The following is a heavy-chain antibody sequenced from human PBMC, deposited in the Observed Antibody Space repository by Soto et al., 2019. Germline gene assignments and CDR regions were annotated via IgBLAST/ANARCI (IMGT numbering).Heavy chain of an antibody. V-gene: IGHV1-3*01. CDR2: INGGNGNI. CDR1: GYRFTSYA. D-gene: IGHD3-16*02. CDR3: ARDLSPGFDF. Sequence: ASVKVSCKASGYRFTSYAIHWVRQAPGQRLEWMGWINGGNGNIRYSQNFQGRVTITRDTSANTAYMELSSLRSEDTAVYYCARDLSPGFDFWGRG. J-gene: IGHJ4*02.